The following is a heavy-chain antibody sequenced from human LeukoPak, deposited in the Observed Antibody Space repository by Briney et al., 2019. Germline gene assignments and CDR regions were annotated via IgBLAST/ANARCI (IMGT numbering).Heavy chain of an antibody. CDR2: IYSSGST. Sequence: SETLSLTCTVSGGSISSYYWSWIRQPPGKGLEWFGYIYSSGSTNYNPSLKRRVTILLDTSKKQFSLKLNSVTAADTAVYYWAKGGVYDSSGYHFDGCDIWGQGTMVTVSS. CDR1: GGSISSYY. V-gene: IGHV4-59*01. J-gene: IGHJ3*02. CDR3: AKGGVYDSSGYHFDGCDI. D-gene: IGHD3-22*01.